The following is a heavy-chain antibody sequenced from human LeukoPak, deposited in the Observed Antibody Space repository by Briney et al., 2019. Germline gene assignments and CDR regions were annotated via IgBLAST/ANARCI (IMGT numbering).Heavy chain of an antibody. V-gene: IGHV4-59*12. D-gene: IGHD2-15*01. Sequence: PSETLSLTCTVSGGSISSYYWSWIRQPPGKGLEWIGYIYYSGSTNYNPSLKSRVTISVDTSKNQFSLKLSSVTAADTAVYYCARKLKSYYYMDVWGKGTTVTVSS. CDR3: ARKLKSYYYMDV. J-gene: IGHJ6*03. CDR1: GGSISSYY. CDR2: IYYSGST.